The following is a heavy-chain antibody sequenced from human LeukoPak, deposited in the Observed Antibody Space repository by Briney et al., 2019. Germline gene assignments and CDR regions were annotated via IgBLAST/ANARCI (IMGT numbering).Heavy chain of an antibody. CDR3: ASTRRTMVRGVIRVYYMDV. V-gene: IGHV1-8*01. D-gene: IGHD3-10*01. CDR1: GYTFTSYD. Sequence: ASVKVSCKASGYTFTSYDINWVRQATGQGLEWMGWMNPNSGNTGYAQKFQGRVTMTRNTSISTAYMELSSLRSEDTAVYYCASTRRTMVRGVIRVYYMDVWGKGTTVTVSS. CDR2: MNPNSGNT. J-gene: IGHJ6*03.